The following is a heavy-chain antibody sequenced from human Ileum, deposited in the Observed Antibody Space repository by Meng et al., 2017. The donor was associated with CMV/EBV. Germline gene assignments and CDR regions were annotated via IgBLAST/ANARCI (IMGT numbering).Heavy chain of an antibody. V-gene: IGHV4-34*01. D-gene: IGHD3-3*01. Sequence: QVTIHEWGAGQLKPSETLSLVCAVHNSAFSDYYWTWIRQSPGKGLEWIGEINNRGSTNYNPSLKSRVTISIDTSRNQFSLKLTSMTAADTAVYYCARASPQRRFLSYWGQGTLVTVSS. CDR3: ARASPQRRFLSY. CDR2: INNRGST. J-gene: IGHJ4*02. CDR1: NSAFSDYY.